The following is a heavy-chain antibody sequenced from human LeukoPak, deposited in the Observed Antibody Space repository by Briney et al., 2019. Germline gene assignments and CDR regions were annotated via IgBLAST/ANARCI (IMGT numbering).Heavy chain of an antibody. CDR1: GYTFTSYA. D-gene: IGHD2-15*01. CDR3: ARDRTDTNIVVGGGYDAFDI. J-gene: IGHJ3*02. Sequence: SVKVSCKASGYTFTSYAMNWVRQAPGQGLEGMGWINTNTGNQTYAHGFTGRFVFSLHTSVRTAYLHISSQKAEDSAVYYFARDRTDTNIVVGGGYDAFDIWGQGTMVTVSS. V-gene: IGHV7-4-1*02. CDR2: INTNTGNQ.